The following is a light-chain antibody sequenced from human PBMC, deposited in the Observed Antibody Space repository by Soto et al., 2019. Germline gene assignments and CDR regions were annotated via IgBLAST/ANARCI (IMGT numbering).Light chain of an antibody. V-gene: IGKV1-17*01. Sequence: DIQMTQSPSSLSASVGDRVTFTCRASQGIANELAWYQQKPTKAPKRLIYAASSLQSGVPSRFSGGGAGTEFPLTISSLQPEDFGTYYCLQHNSYPLTFGGGTTVEI. CDR2: AAS. J-gene: IGKJ4*01. CDR3: LQHNSYPLT. CDR1: QGIANE.